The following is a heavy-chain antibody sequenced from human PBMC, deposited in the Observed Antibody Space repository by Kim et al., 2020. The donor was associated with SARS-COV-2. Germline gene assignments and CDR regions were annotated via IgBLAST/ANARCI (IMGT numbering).Heavy chain of an antibody. J-gene: IGHJ4*02. CDR2: ISSSGSTI. CDR1: GFTFSSYE. D-gene: IGHD3-3*01. CDR3: ARDFSYFGVVTTYYFDY. Sequence: GGSLRLSCAASGFTFSSYEMNWVRQAPGKGLEWVSYISSSGSTIYYTDSVKGRFTISRDNAKNSLYLQMNSLRAEDTAVYYCARDFSYFGVVTTYYFDYWGQGTLVTVSS. V-gene: IGHV3-48*03.